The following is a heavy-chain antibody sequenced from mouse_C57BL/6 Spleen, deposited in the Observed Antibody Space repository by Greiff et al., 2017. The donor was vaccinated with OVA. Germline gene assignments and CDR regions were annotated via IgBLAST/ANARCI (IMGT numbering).Heavy chain of an antibody. CDR1: GYTFTSYW. CDR2: IDPSDSYT. J-gene: IGHJ4*01. D-gene: IGHD1-1*01. V-gene: IGHV1-69*01. CDR3: ARSGVVAPSYAMDY. Sequence: QVQLKQPGAELVMPGASVKLSCKASGYTFTSYWMHWVKQRPGQGLEWIGEIDPSDSYTNYNQKFKGKSTLTVDKSSSTAYMQLSSLTSEDSAVYYCARSGVVAPSYAMDYWGQGTSVTVSS.